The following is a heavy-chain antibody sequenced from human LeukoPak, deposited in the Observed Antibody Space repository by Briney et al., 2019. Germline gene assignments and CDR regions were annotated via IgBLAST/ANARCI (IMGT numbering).Heavy chain of an antibody. CDR3: ARGRAVAGQELFDY. D-gene: IGHD6-19*01. Sequence: SETLSLTCAVSGGSITGTNWWRWVRQPPGKGLEWIGEIYHSGSTNYNSSLKSRVTMSVDTSKNQFSLKLSSVTAADTAVYYCARGRAVAGQELFDYWGQGTLVTVSS. CDR2: IYHSGST. CDR1: GGSITGTNW. J-gene: IGHJ4*02. V-gene: IGHV4-4*02.